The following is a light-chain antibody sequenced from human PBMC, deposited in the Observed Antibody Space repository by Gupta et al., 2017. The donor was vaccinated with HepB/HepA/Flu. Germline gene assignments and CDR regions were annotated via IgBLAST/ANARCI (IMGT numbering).Light chain of an antibody. CDR1: QSISSW. V-gene: IGKV1-5*03. Sequence: DIQMTQSPYTLSASLGDRVTITCRASQSISSWLAWYQQKPGKAPKLLIYKASSLESGVPSRFSGSGSGTEFTLTISSLQPDDFATYYCQQYNSYPWTFGQGTKVEIK. J-gene: IGKJ1*01. CDR2: KAS. CDR3: QQYNSYPWT.